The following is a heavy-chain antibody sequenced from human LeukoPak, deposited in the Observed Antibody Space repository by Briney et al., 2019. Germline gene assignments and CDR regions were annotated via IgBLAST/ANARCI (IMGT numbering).Heavy chain of an antibody. Sequence: GASVKVSCKASGGTFSSYAISWVRQAPGQGLEWMGGIIPIFGTANYAQKFQGRVTITADKSTSTAYMELSSLRSEDTAVYYCARDYSGMATFNYWGQGTLVTVSS. D-gene: IGHD5-24*01. CDR3: ARDYSGMATFNY. CDR2: IIPIFGTA. J-gene: IGHJ4*02. CDR1: GGTFSSYA. V-gene: IGHV1-69*06.